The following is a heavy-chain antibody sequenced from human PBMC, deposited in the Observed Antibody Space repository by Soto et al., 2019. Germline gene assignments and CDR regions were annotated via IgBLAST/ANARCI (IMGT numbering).Heavy chain of an antibody. CDR2: IDPSNSFT. CDR3: ARLTGLGPIPFDY. CDR1: GYTLTSFW. Sequence: PWDSLNISSQVFGYTLTSFWITSVHHMPGKGLAWMGRIDPSNSFTDYNPSFEAHVILSLDLSVSTAYLHSSGLQPTDTPDQYCARLTGLGPIPFDYWGQGTRVTVSS. J-gene: IGHJ4*02. V-gene: IGHV5-10-1*01.